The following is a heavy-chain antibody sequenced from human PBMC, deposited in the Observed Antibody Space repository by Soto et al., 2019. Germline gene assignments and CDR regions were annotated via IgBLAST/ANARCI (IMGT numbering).Heavy chain of an antibody. D-gene: IGHD6-6*01. CDR1: GYAFTTYG. CDR3: ARERQLGY. J-gene: IGHJ4*02. V-gene: IGHV1-18*01. Sequence: QVQLVQSGAEVKKPGASVKVSCKASGYAFTTYGFSWVRQVPGQGLEWMGWISAYNGNRHYAQKIQGRVHLLTDTSTRTAYMELRRLRYDDTAVYYCARERQLGYWGQGTLVTVSS. CDR2: ISAYNGNR.